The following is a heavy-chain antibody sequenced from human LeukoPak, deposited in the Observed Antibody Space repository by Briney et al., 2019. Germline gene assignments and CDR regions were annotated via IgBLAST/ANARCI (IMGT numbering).Heavy chain of an antibody. J-gene: IGHJ4*02. CDR2: ISAYNGNT. CDR1: GYTFTSYG. Sequence: ASVKVSCKASGYTFTSYGISWVRQAPGQGLEWMGWISAYNGNTNYAQKIQGRVTMTTDTSTSTAYMELRSLRSDDTAVYYCARDAGDILTGYYWFPFDYWGQGTLVTVSS. CDR3: ARDAGDILTGYYWFPFDY. V-gene: IGHV1-18*01. D-gene: IGHD3-9*01.